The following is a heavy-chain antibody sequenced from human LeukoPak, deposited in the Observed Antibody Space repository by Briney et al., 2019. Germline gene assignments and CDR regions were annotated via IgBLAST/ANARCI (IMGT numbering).Heavy chain of an antibody. Sequence: GESLKISCKGSGYSFTSYWIGWVRQMPGEGLEWMGIIYPGDSDTRYSPSFQGQVTISADKSISTAYLQWSSLKASDTAMYYCARPTGYSSGWYQFDYWGQGTLVTVSS. J-gene: IGHJ4*02. CDR2: IYPGDSDT. V-gene: IGHV5-51*01. CDR3: ARPTGYSSGWYQFDY. CDR1: GYSFTSYW. D-gene: IGHD6-19*01.